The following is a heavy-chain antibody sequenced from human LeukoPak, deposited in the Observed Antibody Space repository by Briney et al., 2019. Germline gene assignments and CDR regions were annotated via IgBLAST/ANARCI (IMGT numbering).Heavy chain of an antibody. J-gene: IGHJ3*02. CDR2: IYSGGST. V-gene: IGHV3-66*02. CDR1: GFTVSSNY. CDR3: ARGSTDIVAEISDAFDI. D-gene: IGHD5-12*01. Sequence: GGSLRLSCAASGFTVSSNYMSWVRQAPGKGLEWVSVIYSGGSTYYAVSVRGRFTISRDNSRNTLFLQMNSLRADDTAVYYCARGSTDIVAEISDAFDIWGQGTVVTVSS.